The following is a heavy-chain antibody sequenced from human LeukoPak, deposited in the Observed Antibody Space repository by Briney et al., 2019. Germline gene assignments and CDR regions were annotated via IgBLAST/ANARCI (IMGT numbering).Heavy chain of an antibody. CDR1: GGSFSVYY. CDR3: ARGGKQQLDY. J-gene: IGHJ4*02. V-gene: IGHV4-34*01. D-gene: IGHD6-13*01. Sequence: SETLSLTCAVHGGSFSVYYWSWIRQPPGKRLEWIGEINHSGSTDYNPSLKSRVTISVDTSKNQFSLKLGSVTAADTAVYYCARGGKQQLDYWGQGTLVTVSS. CDR2: INHSGST.